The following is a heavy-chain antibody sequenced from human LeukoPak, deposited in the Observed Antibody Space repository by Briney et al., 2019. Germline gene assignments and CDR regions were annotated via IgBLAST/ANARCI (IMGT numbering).Heavy chain of an antibody. J-gene: IGHJ4*02. D-gene: IGHD6-19*01. CDR3: ANRIAVAGHFDY. CDR1: GFTFSSYA. Sequence: PGGSLRLSCAASGFTFSSYAMSWVRQAPGKGLEWVSAISGSGGSTYYADSVKGRFTISGDNSKNTLYLQMNSLRAEDTAVYYCANRIAVAGHFDYWGQGTLVTVSS. CDR2: ISGSGGST. V-gene: IGHV3-23*01.